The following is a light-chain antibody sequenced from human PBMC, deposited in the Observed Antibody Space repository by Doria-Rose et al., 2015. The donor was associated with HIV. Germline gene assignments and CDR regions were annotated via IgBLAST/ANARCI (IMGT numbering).Light chain of an antibody. J-gene: IGKJ1*01. Sequence: TCRASQTVSTYLTLFPQEPGNAPKLLIYAASRLQSGVPSRFSGSGSGTDFTLTISGLQPGDFATYYGQQTYSSPKWTGGQGTK. CDR3: QQTYSSPKWT. V-gene: IGKV1-39*01. CDR2: AAS. CDR1: QTVSTY.